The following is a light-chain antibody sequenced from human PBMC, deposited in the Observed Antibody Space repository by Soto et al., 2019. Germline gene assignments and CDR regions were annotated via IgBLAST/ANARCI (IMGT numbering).Light chain of an antibody. V-gene: IGKV1-33*01. Sequence: IQMAQSPSSLVASVGDRVTITCQATQDIRKYLNWYQQKPGKAPKLLIYDASSLETGVPSRFSGSGSGTDFTLTISSLQPEDFATYYCQQYDNLPLIFGQGTRLEIK. CDR3: QQYDNLPLI. CDR1: QDIRKY. J-gene: IGKJ5*01. CDR2: DAS.